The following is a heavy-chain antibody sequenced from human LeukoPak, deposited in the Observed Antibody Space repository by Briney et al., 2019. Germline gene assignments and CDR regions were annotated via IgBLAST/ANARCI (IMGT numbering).Heavy chain of an antibody. Sequence: GGSLRLSCAASGFIVSSNYMSWVRQAPGKGLEWVSVIYSGGSTYYADSVKGRFTISRDNSKNTLYLQMNSLRAEDTAVYYCAREFYYYDSSGYNDYWGQGTLVTVSS. V-gene: IGHV3-66*01. CDR1: GFIVSSNY. D-gene: IGHD3-22*01. CDR2: IYSGGST. J-gene: IGHJ4*02. CDR3: AREFYYYDSSGYNDY.